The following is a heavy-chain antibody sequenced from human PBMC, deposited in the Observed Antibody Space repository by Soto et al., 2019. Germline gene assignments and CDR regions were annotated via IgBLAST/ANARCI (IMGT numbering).Heavy chain of an antibody. CDR1: GYTFTSYD. Sequence: GASVKVSCKASGYTFTSYDINWVRQATGQGLEWMGWMNPNSGNTGYAQKFQGRVTMTRNTSISTAYMELSSLRSEDTAVYYCARGRFLEWLFPTWYDPWSQGTLVTVSS. D-gene: IGHD3-3*01. V-gene: IGHV1-8*01. J-gene: IGHJ5*02. CDR3: ARGRFLEWLFPTWYDP. CDR2: MNPNSGNT.